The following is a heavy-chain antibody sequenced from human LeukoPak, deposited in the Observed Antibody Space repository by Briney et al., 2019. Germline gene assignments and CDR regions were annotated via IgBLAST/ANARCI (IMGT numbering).Heavy chain of an antibody. CDR2: IYYSGST. CDR3: ARHTLGYSYGRYFDY. D-gene: IGHD5-18*01. Sequence: SSETLSLTCTVSGGSISSSSYYWGWIRQPPWKGLEWIGSIYYSGSTYYNPSLKSRVTISVDTSKNQFSLKLSSVTAADTAVYYCARHTLGYSYGRYFDYWGPRTLVTVSS. V-gene: IGHV4-39*01. J-gene: IGHJ4*02. CDR1: GGSISSSSYY.